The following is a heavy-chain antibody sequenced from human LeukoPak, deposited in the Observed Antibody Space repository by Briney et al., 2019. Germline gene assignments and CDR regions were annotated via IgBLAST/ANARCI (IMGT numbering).Heavy chain of an antibody. CDR2: IYYSGST. CDR3: ARGYLDWFDP. Sequence: KASETLSLTCTVSGGPISSYFWTWIRQPPGKGLEWIGYIYYSGSTSYNPSLKSRVTMSVDTSKNQFSLNLNSVTAADTAVYYCARGYLDWFDPWGQGTLVTVSS. V-gene: IGHV4-59*01. CDR1: GGPISSYF. J-gene: IGHJ5*02. D-gene: IGHD1-26*01.